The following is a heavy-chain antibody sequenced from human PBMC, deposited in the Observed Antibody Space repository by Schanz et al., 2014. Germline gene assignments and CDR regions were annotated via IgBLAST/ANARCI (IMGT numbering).Heavy chain of an antibody. CDR2: IRFDGSDK. CDR1: RFTFSSYA. CDR3: ARGGAGSVLFFFDY. Sequence: VQLVESGGGLVKPGGSLRLSCAASRFTFSSYAMSWVRQAPGKGLEWVTFIRFDGSDKYYADSVKGRFSVSRDNSKNTLYLQMNSLRADDTAVYFCARGGAGSVLFFFDYWGQGTLVTVSS. V-gene: IGHV3-30*02. D-gene: IGHD3-10*01. J-gene: IGHJ4*02.